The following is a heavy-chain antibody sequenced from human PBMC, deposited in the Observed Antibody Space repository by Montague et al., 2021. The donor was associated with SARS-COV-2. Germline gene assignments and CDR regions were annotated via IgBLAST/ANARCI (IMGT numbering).Heavy chain of an antibody. J-gene: IGHJ4*02. CDR3: ARQRLDITMFGVVTGRVFDY. V-gene: IGHV4-39*01. CDR1: GGSISSSSYY. Sequence: SETLSLTCTVSGGSISSSSYYWGWIRQPPGKGLEWIGSIYYSGSTYYNPSLKSRVTISVDTSKNQFSLKLSSVTAADTAVYYCARQRLDITMFGVVTGRVFDYWGQGTLVTVSS. D-gene: IGHD3-3*01. CDR2: IYYSGST.